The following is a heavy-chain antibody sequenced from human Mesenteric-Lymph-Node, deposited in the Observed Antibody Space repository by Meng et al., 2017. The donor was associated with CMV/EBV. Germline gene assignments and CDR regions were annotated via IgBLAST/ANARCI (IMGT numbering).Heavy chain of an antibody. V-gene: IGHV4-39*07. CDR2: IYYSGST. D-gene: IGHD3-3*01. J-gene: IGHJ4*02. CDR3: ARGEWAPRL. CDR1: GGSISSSSYY. Sequence: SETLSLTCTVSGGSISSSSYYWDWIRQPPGKGLEWIGSIYYSGSTNYNPSLKSRVTISVDTSRNQFSLKLSSVTAADTAVYYCARGEWAPRLWGQGTLVTVSS.